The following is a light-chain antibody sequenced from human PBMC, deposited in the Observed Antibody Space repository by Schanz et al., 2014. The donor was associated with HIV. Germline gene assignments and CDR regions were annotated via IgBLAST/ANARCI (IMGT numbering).Light chain of an antibody. CDR1: QNVNTN. CDR2: GAS. Sequence: EVKMTQSPATLSLSPGERATLSCRASQNVNTNLAWYQQKPGQPPRLLLYGASTRATGVPARFSGSGSGTDFTLTISRLEPEDFAVYYCHHYGGSFGPGTTVDYK. V-gene: IGKV3-20*01. CDR3: HHYGGS. J-gene: IGKJ3*01.